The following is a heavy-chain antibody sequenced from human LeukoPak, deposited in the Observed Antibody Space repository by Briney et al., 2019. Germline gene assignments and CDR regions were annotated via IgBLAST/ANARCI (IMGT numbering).Heavy chain of an antibody. CDR1: GGSISSYY. J-gene: IGHJ4*02. CDR2: IYYSGST. V-gene: IGHV4-59*01. Sequence: PSETLSLTCTVSGGSISSYYWSWIRQPPGKGLEWIGYIYYSGSTNYNPSFKSRVTISVDTSKNQFSLKLSSVTAADTAVYYCAGLITGTTYYWGQGTLVTVSS. D-gene: IGHD1-7*01. CDR3: AGLITGTTYY.